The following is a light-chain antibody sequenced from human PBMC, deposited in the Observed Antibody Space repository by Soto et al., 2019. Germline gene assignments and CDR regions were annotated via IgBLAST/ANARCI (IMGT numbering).Light chain of an antibody. CDR2: EGS. CDR1: SSDVGTYKL. J-gene: IGLJ2*01. Sequence: QSVLTQPASVSGSPGQSITISCTGTSSDVGTYKLVSWYQQHPGKAPKLMIYEGSKRPSGVSNRFSGSKSGNTASLTISGLQAEDEADYYCCSYAGTSTLVIFGGGTQLTVL. V-gene: IGLV2-23*01. CDR3: CSYAGTSTLVI.